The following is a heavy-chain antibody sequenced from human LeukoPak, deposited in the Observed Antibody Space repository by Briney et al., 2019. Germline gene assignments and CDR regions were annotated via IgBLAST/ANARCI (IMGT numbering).Heavy chain of an antibody. CDR1: GGSISSSSYY. V-gene: IGHV4-39*01. D-gene: IGHD3-22*01. J-gene: IGHJ2*01. Sequence: SETLSLTCTVSGGSISSSSYYWGWIRQPPGRGLEWIGSIYYSGNTYYNPSLKSRVTISVDTSKNQFSLKLSSVTAADTAVYYCARPTYYYDSSGPPYWYFDLWGRGTLVTVSS. CDR3: ARPTYYYDSSGPPYWYFDL. CDR2: IYYSGNT.